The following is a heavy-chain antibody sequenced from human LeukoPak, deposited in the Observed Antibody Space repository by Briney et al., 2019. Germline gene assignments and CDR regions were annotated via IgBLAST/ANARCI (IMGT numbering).Heavy chain of an antibody. V-gene: IGHV3-23*01. J-gene: IGHJ4*02. D-gene: IGHD3-22*01. CDR3: AKKGYYDGSGYYMYYFDH. CDR1: GFTFSSHA. Sequence: GGSLRLSCAASGFTFSSHAMTWVRQAPGKGLEWVSVISGSGGTAYYADSVKGRFTISRDNSKNTLYLQMNSLRAEDTAVYYCAKKGYYDGSGYYMYYFDHWGQGTLVTVSS. CDR2: ISGSGGTA.